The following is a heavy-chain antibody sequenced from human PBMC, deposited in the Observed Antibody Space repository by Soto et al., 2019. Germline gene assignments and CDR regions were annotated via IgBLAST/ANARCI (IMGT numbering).Heavy chain of an antibody. CDR2: ISAYNGNT. Sequence: ASVKFSCKASGYTFTSYGISWVRQAPGQGLEWMGWISAYNGNTNYAQKLQGRVTMTTDTSTSTAYMELRSLRSDDTAVYYCARDRSIAAESGDYYYGMDVWGQGTTVTVSS. J-gene: IGHJ6*02. V-gene: IGHV1-18*04. CDR3: ARDRSIAAESGDYYYGMDV. CDR1: GYTFTSYG. D-gene: IGHD6-13*01.